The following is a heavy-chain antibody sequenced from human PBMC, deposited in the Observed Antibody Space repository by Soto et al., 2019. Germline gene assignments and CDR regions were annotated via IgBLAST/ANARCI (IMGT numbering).Heavy chain of an antibody. CDR2: IYYSGST. Sequence: SETVSLTCTVSGGSISSYYWSWIRQPPGKGLEWIGYIYYSGSTNYNPSLKSRVTISVDTSKNQFSLKLSSVTAADTAVYYCARVDWDYDFWSGYSARNDAFDIWGQGTMVTVSS. J-gene: IGHJ3*02. CDR1: GGSISSYY. CDR3: ARVDWDYDFWSGYSARNDAFDI. V-gene: IGHV4-59*01. D-gene: IGHD3-3*01.